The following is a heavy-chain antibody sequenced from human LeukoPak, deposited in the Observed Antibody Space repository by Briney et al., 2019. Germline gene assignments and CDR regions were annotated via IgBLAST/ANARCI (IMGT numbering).Heavy chain of an antibody. J-gene: IGHJ4*02. D-gene: IGHD3-22*01. CDR2: IYSGGST. Sequence: SGGTLRLSCAASGFTFSSYGMSWVRQAPGKGLEWVSVIYSGGSTYYADSVKGRFTISRDNSKNTLYLQMNSLRAEDTAVYYCARVQAPRGYYDSSGYFFDYWGQGTLVTVSS. V-gene: IGHV3-66*01. CDR1: GFTFSSYG. CDR3: ARVQAPRGYYDSSGYFFDY.